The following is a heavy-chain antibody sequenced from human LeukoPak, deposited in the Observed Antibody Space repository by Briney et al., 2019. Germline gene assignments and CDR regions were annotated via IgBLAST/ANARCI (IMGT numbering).Heavy chain of an antibody. CDR3: ARGRRKNMRDIVVVPAAKGGNWFDP. CDR1: GGSFSGYY. CDR2: INHSGST. Sequence: SETLSLTCAVYGGSFSGYYWSWIRQPPGKGLEWIGEINHSGSTNYNPSLKSRVTISVDTSKNHFSLKLSSVTAADTAVYYCARGRRKNMRDIVVVPAAKGGNWFDPWGQGTLVTVSS. D-gene: IGHD2-2*01. J-gene: IGHJ5*02. V-gene: IGHV4-34*01.